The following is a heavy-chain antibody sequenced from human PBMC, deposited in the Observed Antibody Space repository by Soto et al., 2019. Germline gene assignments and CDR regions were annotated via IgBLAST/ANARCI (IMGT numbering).Heavy chain of an antibody. Sequence: QVQLAPSGAEVKKPGASVKDSCTTSGYTFTSYYMHWVRPAPGQGLEWMGKINPGGGSISYAQKSQGRVTMTRDTSTSTVYTVLSSLRSEDTAIYYCARTGTTHESDYWGQGALITVSS. CDR3: ARTGTTHESDY. CDR2: INPGGGSI. V-gene: IGHV1-46*01. J-gene: IGHJ4*02. D-gene: IGHD1-26*01. CDR1: GYTFTSYY.